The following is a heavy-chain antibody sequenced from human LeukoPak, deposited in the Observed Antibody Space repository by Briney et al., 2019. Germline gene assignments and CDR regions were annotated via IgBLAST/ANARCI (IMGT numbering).Heavy chain of an antibody. CDR3: ARLGSGD. D-gene: IGHD3-3*01. CDR1: GGSISSGSYY. CDR2: IYTSGST. Sequence: SETLSLTCTVSGGSISSGSYYWSWIRQPAGKGLEWIGRIYTSGSTNYNPSLKSRVTISVDTSKNQFSLKLSSVTAADTAVYYCARLGSGDWGQGTLVTVSS. J-gene: IGHJ4*02. V-gene: IGHV4-61*02.